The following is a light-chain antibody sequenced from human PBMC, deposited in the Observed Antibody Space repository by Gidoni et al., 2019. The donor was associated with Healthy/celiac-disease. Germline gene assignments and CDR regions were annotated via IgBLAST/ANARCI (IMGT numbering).Light chain of an antibody. CDR1: QSLLHSNGYNY. Sequence: RTHSPLSLPVTPGEPASISCRSSQSLLHSNGYNYLDWYLQKPGQSPQLLIYLGSNRASGVPDRFSGSGSGTDFTLKISRVEAEDVGVYYCMQALQTPLTFGGGTKVEIK. CDR3: MQALQTPLT. J-gene: IGKJ4*01. CDR2: LGS. V-gene: IGKV2-28*01.